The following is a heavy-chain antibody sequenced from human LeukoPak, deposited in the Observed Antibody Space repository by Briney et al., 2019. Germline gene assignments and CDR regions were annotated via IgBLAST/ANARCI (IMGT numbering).Heavy chain of an antibody. J-gene: IGHJ5*02. CDR3: ARRSSSWKNWFDP. V-gene: IGHV4-4*07. CDR2: IYTTGST. CDR1: GGSISSYY. Sequence: SETLSLTCTVSGGSISSYYWSWIRQPPGKGLEWIGRIYTTGSTDYNPSLKSRVTMSVDMSKNQFSLKLSSVTAADTAVYYCARRSSSWKNWFDPWGQGTLVTVSS. D-gene: IGHD6-13*01.